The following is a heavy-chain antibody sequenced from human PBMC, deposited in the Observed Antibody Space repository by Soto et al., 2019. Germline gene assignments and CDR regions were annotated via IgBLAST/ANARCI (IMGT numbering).Heavy chain of an antibody. CDR2: ISSSSSYT. J-gene: IGHJ6*02. V-gene: IGHV3-11*06. CDR3: ARDPRDWNYDYYYGMDV. Sequence: LRLSCAASGFTFSDYYMSWIRQAPGKGLEWVSYISSSSSYTNYADSVKGRFTISRDNAKNSLYLQMNSLRAEDTAVYYCARDPRDWNYDYYYGMDVWGQGTTVTVSS. D-gene: IGHD1-1*01. CDR1: GFTFSDYY.